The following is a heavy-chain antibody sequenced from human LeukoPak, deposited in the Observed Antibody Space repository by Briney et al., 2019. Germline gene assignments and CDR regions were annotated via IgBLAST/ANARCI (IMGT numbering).Heavy chain of an antibody. Sequence: SETLSLTCTVSGGSISSYYWSWIRQPPGKGLEWIGYIYYSGSTNYNPPLKSRVTISVDTSKNQFSLKLSSVTAADTAVYYCASTAVAMKNFFDYWGQGTLVTVSS. CDR1: GGSISSYY. J-gene: IGHJ4*02. CDR2: IYYSGST. D-gene: IGHD6-19*01. CDR3: ASTAVAMKNFFDY. V-gene: IGHV4-59*08.